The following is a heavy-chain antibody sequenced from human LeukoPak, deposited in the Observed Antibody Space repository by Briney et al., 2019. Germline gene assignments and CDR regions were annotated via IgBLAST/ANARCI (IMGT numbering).Heavy chain of an antibody. Sequence: GGSLTLPCAASGFTFSSYAMSWVRQAPGEGLEWVSAISGSGGNTYYADSVKGRFTISRDNSKNALYLQMNSLRAEDTAVYYCAKTLYSSSSGGADYWGQGTLVSVSS. D-gene: IGHD6-6*01. CDR2: ISGSGGNT. CDR1: GFTFSSYA. CDR3: AKTLYSSSSGGADY. V-gene: IGHV3-23*01. J-gene: IGHJ4*02.